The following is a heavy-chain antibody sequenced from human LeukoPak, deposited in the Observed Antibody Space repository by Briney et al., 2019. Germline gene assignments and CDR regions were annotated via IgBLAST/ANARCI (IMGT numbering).Heavy chain of an antibody. D-gene: IGHD3/OR15-3a*01. J-gene: IGHJ4*02. Sequence: PSETLSHICSVSGGSITGYYGRWMRQPAGKGLEWIGRVYSSGTTNYNPSLKSRVTMSVDTSKNQISLNLTSVTAADMAVYYCARAPTRDGTGALFDYWGQGTLVTVSS. V-gene: IGHV4-4*07. CDR3: ARAPTRDGTGALFDY. CDR1: GGSITGYY. CDR2: VYSSGTT.